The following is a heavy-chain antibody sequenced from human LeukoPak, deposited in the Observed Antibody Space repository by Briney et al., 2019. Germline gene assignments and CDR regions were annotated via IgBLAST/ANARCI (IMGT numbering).Heavy chain of an antibody. Sequence: GGSLRLSCAASGFTFSSYGMHWVRQAPGKGLEWVAVIWYDGSNKYYADSVKGRFTISRDNSKNTLYLQMNSLRAEDTAVYYCARDVTMIVVAPGYWGQGTLVTVSS. D-gene: IGHD3-22*01. CDR2: IWYDGSNK. CDR1: GFTFSSYG. CDR3: ARDVTMIVVAPGY. V-gene: IGHV3-33*08. J-gene: IGHJ4*02.